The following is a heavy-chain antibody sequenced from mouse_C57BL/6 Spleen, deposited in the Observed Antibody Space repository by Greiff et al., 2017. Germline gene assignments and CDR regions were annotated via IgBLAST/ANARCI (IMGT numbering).Heavy chain of an antibody. CDR1: GYTFTSYW. Sequence: QVQLQQPGAELVKPGASVKMSCKASGYTFTSYWITWVKQRPGQGLEWIGDIYPGSGSTNYNEKFKSKATLTVYTSSSTAYMQLSSLTSEDSAVYYCARRDYYGSSYAFAYWGQGTLVTVSA. CDR2: IYPGSGST. J-gene: IGHJ3*01. CDR3: ARRDYYGSSYAFAY. D-gene: IGHD1-1*01. V-gene: IGHV1-55*01.